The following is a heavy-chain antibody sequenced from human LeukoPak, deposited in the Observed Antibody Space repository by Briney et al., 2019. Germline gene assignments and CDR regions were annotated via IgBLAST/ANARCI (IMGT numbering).Heavy chain of an antibody. CDR2: TSSSDAGT. Sequence: GGSLRLSCAASGFTFSNYGMHWVRQAPGKGLEWVSATSSSDAGTYHADSVRGRFTISRDNSKNTLYLQMNSLRVEDAAVYYCARAPVTSCRGAYCYPFDYWGQGTLVTVSS. J-gene: IGHJ4*02. D-gene: IGHD2-21*01. CDR3: ARAPVTSCRGAYCYPFDY. CDR1: GFTFSNYG. V-gene: IGHV3-23*01.